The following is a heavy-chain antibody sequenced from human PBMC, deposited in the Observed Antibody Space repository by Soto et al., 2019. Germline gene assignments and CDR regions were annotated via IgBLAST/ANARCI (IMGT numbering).Heavy chain of an antibody. CDR1: GYTFTSYA. CDR3: ARVSSYYLGMDV. Sequence: ASVKVSCKASGYTFTSYAMHWVRQAPGQRLEWMGWINAGNGNTKYSQKFQGRVTITRDTSARTAYMELSSLRSEDTAVYYCARVSSYYLGMDVLGQGTTVTVSS. J-gene: IGHJ6*02. CDR2: INAGNGNT. V-gene: IGHV1-3*01.